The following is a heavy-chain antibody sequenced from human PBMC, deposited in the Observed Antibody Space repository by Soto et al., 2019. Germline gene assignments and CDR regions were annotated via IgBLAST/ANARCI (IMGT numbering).Heavy chain of an antibody. CDR1: GGSFSDYY. Sequence: QVQLQQWGAGLLKPSETLSLTCAVYGGSFSDYYWSWIRQPPGKGLEWIGEINHSGSTNYNPPLTSRVIISADTSKTQFSLNLSAVTAADTAVYYCARGMAVAGHYFDSWGRGTLVTVSS. D-gene: IGHD6-19*01. CDR2: INHSGST. V-gene: IGHV4-34*01. J-gene: IGHJ4*02. CDR3: ARGMAVAGHYFDS.